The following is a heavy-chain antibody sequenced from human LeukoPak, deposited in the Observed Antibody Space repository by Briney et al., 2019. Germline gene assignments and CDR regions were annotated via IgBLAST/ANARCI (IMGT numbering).Heavy chain of an antibody. J-gene: IGHJ4*02. D-gene: IGHD3-10*01. CDR3: AKALVRGDLDY. Sequence: PGGSLRPSCAASGFTFSNYGMSWVRQAPGKGLEWVSGFSGGGGTTYYSDSVKGRFTISRDNSKSTLYLQMNSLRVEDTAIYYCAKALVRGDLDYWGQGTLVTVSS. CDR1: GFTFSNYG. V-gene: IGHV3-23*01. CDR2: FSGGGGTT.